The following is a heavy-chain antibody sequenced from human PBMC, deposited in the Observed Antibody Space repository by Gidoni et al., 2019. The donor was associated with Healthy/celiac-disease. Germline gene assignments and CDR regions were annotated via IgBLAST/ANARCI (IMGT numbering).Heavy chain of an antibody. CDR1: GFTFSSYW. J-gene: IGHJ3*02. V-gene: IGHV3-7*01. CDR2: IKQDGSEK. CDR3: ARDQGITMIVGAFDI. Sequence: EVQLVESGGGLVQPVGSLRLSCAASGFTFSSYWMRWVRQAPGNGLEWVANIKQDGSEKYYVDSVKGRFTISRDNAKNSLYLQMNSLRAEDTAVYYCARDQGITMIVGAFDIWGQGTMVTVSS. D-gene: IGHD3-22*01.